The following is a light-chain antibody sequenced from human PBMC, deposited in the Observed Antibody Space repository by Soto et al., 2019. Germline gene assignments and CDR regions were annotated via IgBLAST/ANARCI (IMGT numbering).Light chain of an antibody. CDR1: QSVSTN. Sequence: EIVMTQSPATLSVSPGERATLSCRASQSVSTNLAWYQQKPGQSPRLLIYGASTRATGIPARFSGSGSETVFTLTISSLQSEDFAVYYCQQYTNWPPYTFGQGTNLEIK. CDR3: QQYTNWPPYT. J-gene: IGKJ2*01. V-gene: IGKV3-15*01. CDR2: GAS.